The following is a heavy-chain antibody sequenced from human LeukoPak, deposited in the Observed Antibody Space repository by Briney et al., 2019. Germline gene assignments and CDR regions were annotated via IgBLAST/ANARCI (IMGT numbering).Heavy chain of an antibody. CDR1: EFSVGSNY. V-gene: IGHV3-23*01. Sequence: GGSLRLSCAASEFSVGSNYMTWVRQAPGKGLEWVSAISGSGGSTYYADSVKGRFTISRDNSKSTLYLQMNSLRAEDTAVYYCAKSSSSWSNWFDPWGQGTLVTVSS. CDR3: AKSSSSWSNWFDP. J-gene: IGHJ5*02. D-gene: IGHD6-13*01. CDR2: ISGSGGST.